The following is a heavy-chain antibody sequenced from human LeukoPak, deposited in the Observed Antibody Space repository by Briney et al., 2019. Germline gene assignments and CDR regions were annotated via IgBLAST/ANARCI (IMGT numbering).Heavy chain of an antibody. J-gene: IGHJ4*02. CDR2: ISSSSSYI. CDR3: AKAYCPECDYFDY. V-gene: IGHV3-21*04. CDR1: GFTFSSYS. Sequence: NPGGSLRLSCAASGFTFSSYSMNWVRQAPGKGLEWVSSISSSSSYIYYADSVKGRFTISRDNSKNTLYLQMNSLRAEDTAVYYCAKAYCPECDYFDYWGQGTLVTVSS. D-gene: IGHD1-14*01.